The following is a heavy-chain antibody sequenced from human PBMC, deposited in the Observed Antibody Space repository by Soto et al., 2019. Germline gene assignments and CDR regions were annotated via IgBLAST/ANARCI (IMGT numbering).Heavy chain of an antibody. CDR2: ISAYNGNT. CDR1: GYAFTSYG. V-gene: IGHV1-18*01. CDR3: ASGDFWSGYSKTDY. D-gene: IGHD3-3*01. Sequence: ASVKVSCKASGYAFTSYGSSWVRQAPGQGLEWMGWISAYNGNTNYAQKLQGRVTMTTDTSTSTAYMELRSLRSDDTAVYYCASGDFWSGYSKTDYWGQGTLVTVSS. J-gene: IGHJ4*02.